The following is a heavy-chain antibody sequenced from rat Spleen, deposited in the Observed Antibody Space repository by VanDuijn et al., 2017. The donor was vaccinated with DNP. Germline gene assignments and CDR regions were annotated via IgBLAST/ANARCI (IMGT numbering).Heavy chain of an antibody. D-gene: IGHD1-11*01. J-gene: IGHJ3*01. V-gene: IGHV5S13*01. CDR1: GFTFSNYG. Sequence: EVQLVGSGGGLVQSGRSLKLSCAASGFTFSNYGMAWVRQAPKKGLEWVASISASGGSTSYRDSVKGRFTISRDNAKNTLYLQMNSLRSEDTATYYCARGTTGAYWGQGTLVTVSS. CDR3: ARGTTGAY. CDR2: ISASGGST.